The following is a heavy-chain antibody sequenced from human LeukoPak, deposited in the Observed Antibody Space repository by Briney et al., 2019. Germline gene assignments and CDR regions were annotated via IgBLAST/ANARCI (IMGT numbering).Heavy chain of an antibody. Sequence: GRSLRLSCAASGFTFSSYAMHWVRQAPGKGLEWVAAISYDGSNKYYADSVKGRFTISRDNSKNTLYLQMNSLRAEDTAVYYCARDSATVDAFDIWGQGTMVTVSS. CDR1: GFTFSSYA. CDR2: ISYDGSNK. J-gene: IGHJ3*02. D-gene: IGHD4-17*01. CDR3: ARDSATVDAFDI. V-gene: IGHV3-30-3*01.